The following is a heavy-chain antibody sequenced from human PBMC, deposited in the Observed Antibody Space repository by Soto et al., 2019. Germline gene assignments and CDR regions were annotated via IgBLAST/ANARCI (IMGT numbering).Heavy chain of an antibody. CDR1: GFTFSSYA. J-gene: IGHJ6*02. D-gene: IGHD3-3*01. CDR3: ARDRLPGLSGFWSGYADHYYYYGMDV. CDR2: ISYDGSNK. Sequence: PGGSLRLSCAASGFTFSSYAMHWVRQAPGKGLEWVAVISYDGSNKYYADSVKGRFTISRDNSKNTLYLQMNSLRAEDTAVYYCARDRLPGLSGFWSGYADHYYYYGMDVWGQGTTVTVSS. V-gene: IGHV3-30-3*01.